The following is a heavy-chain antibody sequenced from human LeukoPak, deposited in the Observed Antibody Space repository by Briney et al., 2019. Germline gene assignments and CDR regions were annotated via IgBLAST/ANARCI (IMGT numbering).Heavy chain of an antibody. D-gene: IGHD6-13*01. Sequence: GGSLRLSCAASGFTFSSYGMHWVRQARGKGLEGVAVISYDGSNKYYADSVKGRFTISRDNSKNTLYLQMNSLRAEDTAVYYCANGYSSSWYGNVYWGQGTLVTVSS. CDR3: ANGYSSSWYGNVY. V-gene: IGHV3-30*18. J-gene: IGHJ4*02. CDR2: ISYDGSNK. CDR1: GFTFSSYG.